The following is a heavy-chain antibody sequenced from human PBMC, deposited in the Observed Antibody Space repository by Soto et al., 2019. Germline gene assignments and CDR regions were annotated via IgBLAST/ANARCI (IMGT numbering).Heavy chain of an antibody. CDR1: GFSFRNYA. D-gene: IGHD3-10*01. Sequence: PGGSLRLSCAASGFSFRNYAMSWVRQAPGKGLEWISTLTGSSSNIYYADSVKGRVAISRDNSRNTLYLQMNSLTAEDTAVYYCANGRATYGLLTHDYWGQGTLVTVSS. V-gene: IGHV3-23*01. J-gene: IGHJ4*02. CDR2: LTGSSSNI. CDR3: ANGRATYGLLTHDY.